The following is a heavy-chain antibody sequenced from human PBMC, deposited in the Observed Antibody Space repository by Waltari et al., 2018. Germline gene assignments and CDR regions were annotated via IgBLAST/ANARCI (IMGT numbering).Heavy chain of an antibody. Sequence: QVQLVQSAAEVTKPGSSVKVSCKASGCTFSSYAIRWVRQAPGRGLEWMGGIIPIFGTANYAQKFQGRVTITTDESTSTAYMELSSLRSEDTAVYYCARGGYCSGGSCYSGYFQHWGQGTLVTVSS. CDR2: IIPIFGTA. CDR3: ARGGYCSGGSCYSGYFQH. D-gene: IGHD2-15*01. CDR1: GCTFSSYA. V-gene: IGHV1-69*05. J-gene: IGHJ1*01.